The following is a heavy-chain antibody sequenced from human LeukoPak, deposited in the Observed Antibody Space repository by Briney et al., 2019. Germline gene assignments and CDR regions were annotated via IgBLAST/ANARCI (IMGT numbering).Heavy chain of an antibody. CDR1: GFTLSSYG. D-gene: IGHD5-24*01. Sequence: GGSLRLSCAASGFTLSSYGMHWVRQAPGKGLEWVAVISYDGSKKDYADSVKGRFTISRDNSKNTLFLQMNSLSAEDTAVYYCAKGGRDGYISLDYWGQGTLVIVSS. V-gene: IGHV3-30*18. CDR2: ISYDGSKK. J-gene: IGHJ4*02. CDR3: AKGGRDGYISLDY.